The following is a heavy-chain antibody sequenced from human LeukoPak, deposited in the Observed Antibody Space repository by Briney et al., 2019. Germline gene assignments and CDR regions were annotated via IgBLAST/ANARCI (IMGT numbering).Heavy chain of an antibody. CDR2: ISAYNGNT. D-gene: IGHD5-18*01. CDR1: GYTFTSYG. J-gene: IGHJ4*02. CDR3: ARDRVGGYSYGSPDY. V-gene: IGHV1-18*01. Sequence: GASVKVSCKASGYTFTSYGISWVRQAPGQGLEWMGWISAYNGNTNYAQKLQGRVTMTTDTSTSTAYMELRSLRSDDTAVYYCARDRVGGYSYGSPDYWGQGTLVTVSS.